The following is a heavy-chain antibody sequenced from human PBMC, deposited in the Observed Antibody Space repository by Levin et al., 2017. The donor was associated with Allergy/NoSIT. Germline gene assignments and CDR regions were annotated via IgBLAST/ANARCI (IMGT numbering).Heavy chain of an antibody. CDR1: GFTFSSYG. V-gene: IGHV3-33*01. J-gene: IGHJ4*02. CDR2: IWYDGSNK. CDR3: ARSGLRARWGSFDY. D-gene: IGHD5-12*01. Sequence: GESLKISCAASGFTFSSYGMHWVRQAPGKGLEWVAVIWYDGSNKYYADSVKGRFTISRDNSKNTLYLQMNSLRAEDTAVYYCARSGLRARWGSFDYWGQGTLVTVSS.